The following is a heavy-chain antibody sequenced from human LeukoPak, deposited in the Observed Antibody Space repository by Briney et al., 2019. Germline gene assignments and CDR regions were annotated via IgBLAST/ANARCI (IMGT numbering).Heavy chain of an antibody. V-gene: IGHV4-39*07. Sequence: SETLSLTCTVSAGSTSSSTYSWGWIRQPPGKGLEWIGEIYHSGSTNYNPSLKSRVTMSVDKSKNQFSLKLSSVTAADTAVYYCARVLRGGLEYFDYWGQGTLVTVSS. CDR3: ARVLRGGLEYFDY. J-gene: IGHJ4*02. CDR2: IYHSGST. CDR1: AGSTSSSTYS.